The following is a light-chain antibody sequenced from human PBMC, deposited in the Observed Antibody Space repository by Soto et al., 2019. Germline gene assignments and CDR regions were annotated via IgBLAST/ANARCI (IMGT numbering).Light chain of an antibody. CDR3: QQRNYWQVT. Sequence: EIVMPQSPDTLSVSPGERATLSCRASQSVSDRVVWYQQKSGQAPSLLIYAASTRAAGVPARFSGSGSGTEFTLTISSLQSEDFAVYYCQQRNYWQVTFGQGTRLEIK. CDR1: QSVSDR. CDR2: AAS. V-gene: IGKV3-15*01. J-gene: IGKJ5*01.